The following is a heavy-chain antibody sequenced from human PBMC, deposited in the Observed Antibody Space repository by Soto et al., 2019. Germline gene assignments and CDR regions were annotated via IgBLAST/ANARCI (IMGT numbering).Heavy chain of an antibody. J-gene: IGHJ4*02. Sequence: ASVKVSCKAFGYTFTGYYMHWVRQARGQGLEWMGWINPNSGGTNYAQKFQGWVTMTRDTSISTAYMELSRLRSDDTAVYYCARSEIYYDSSGYYDDFDYWGQGTLVTVSS. V-gene: IGHV1-2*04. CDR1: GYTFTGYY. CDR2: INPNSGGT. CDR3: ARSEIYYDSSGYYDDFDY. D-gene: IGHD3-22*01.